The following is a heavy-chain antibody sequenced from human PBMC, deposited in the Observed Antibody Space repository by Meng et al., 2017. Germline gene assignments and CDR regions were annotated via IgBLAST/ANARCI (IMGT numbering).Heavy chain of an antibody. V-gene: IGHV1-8*01. CDR3: AGGKGWFGERSSDY. CDR1: GYTFTSYD. CDR2: MNPNSGNT. D-gene: IGHD3-10*01. J-gene: IGHJ4*02. Sequence: ASVKVSCKASGYTFTSYDINWVRQATGQGLEWMGWMNPNSGNTGYAQKFQGRVTMTRNTSISATYMELSSLRSEDTAVYYCAGGKGWFGERSSDYWGQGTLVTVSS.